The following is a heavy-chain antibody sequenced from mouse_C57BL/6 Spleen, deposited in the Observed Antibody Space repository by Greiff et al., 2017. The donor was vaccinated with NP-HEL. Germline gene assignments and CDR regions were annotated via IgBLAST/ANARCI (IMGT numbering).Heavy chain of an antibody. V-gene: IGHV1-22*01. CDR2: INPNNGGT. D-gene: IGHD1-1*01. CDR1: GYTFTDYN. Sequence: EVQLQQSGPELVKPGASVKMSCKASGYTFTDYNMHWVKQSHGKSLEWIGYINPNNGGTSYNQKFKGKATLTVNKSSSTAYMELRSLTSEDSAVYYCARSDYYGSTHWDFDVWGTGTTVTVAS. J-gene: IGHJ1*03. CDR3: ARSDYYGSTHWDFDV.